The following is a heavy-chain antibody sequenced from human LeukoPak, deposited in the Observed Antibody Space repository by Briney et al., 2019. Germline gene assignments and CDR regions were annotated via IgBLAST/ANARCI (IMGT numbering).Heavy chain of an antibody. V-gene: IGHV4-30-4*01. Sequence: KPSETLSLTCTVSGGSISSGDYYLSWIRQPPGKGLEWIGYIYYSGSTYYNPSLKSRVTISVDTSKNQFSLKLSSVTAADTAMYYCARTYYHDSSGYCLGYWGQGTLVTVSS. D-gene: IGHD3-22*01. CDR2: IYYSGST. CDR3: ARTYYHDSSGYCLGY. CDR1: GGSISSGDYY. J-gene: IGHJ4*02.